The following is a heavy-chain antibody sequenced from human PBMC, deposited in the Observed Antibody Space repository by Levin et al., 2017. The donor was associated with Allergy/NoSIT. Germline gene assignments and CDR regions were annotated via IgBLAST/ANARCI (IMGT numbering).Heavy chain of an antibody. Sequence: ASVKVSCKASGYTFTGYYMHWVRQAPGQGLEWMGWINPNSDGTNYAQKFQGRVTMTRDTSISTAYLDLSRLKSDDTAVYFCARGGASGSSYEFDYWGQGTLVTVSS. J-gene: IGHJ4*02. CDR1: GYTFTGYY. CDR3: ARGGASGSSYEFDY. CDR2: INPNSDGT. D-gene: IGHD1-26*01. V-gene: IGHV1-2*02.